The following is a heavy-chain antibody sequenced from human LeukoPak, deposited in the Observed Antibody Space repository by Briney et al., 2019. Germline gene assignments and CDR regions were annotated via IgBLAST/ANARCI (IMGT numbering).Heavy chain of an antibody. Sequence: SETRSLTCTVSGGSISSSRYYWGWIRQPPGKGLEWIGSIYYSGSTYYNPSLKSRVTIFVDTAKNQFSLKLSSVTAADTAVYYCARRPGNAFDIWGQGTMVTVSS. CDR2: IYYSGST. CDR1: GGSISSSRYY. D-gene: IGHD1-26*01. J-gene: IGHJ3*02. CDR3: ARRPGNAFDI. V-gene: IGHV4-39*01.